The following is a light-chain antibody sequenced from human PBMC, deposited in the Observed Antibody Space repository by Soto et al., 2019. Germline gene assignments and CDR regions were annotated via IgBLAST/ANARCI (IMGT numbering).Light chain of an antibody. CDR1: SSNIGAGYD. CDR3: QSYDSTLSARYV. Sequence: VLTQPPSVSGAPGQRVTISCTGSSSNIGAGYDVHWYQQRPGTAPKPLIFGNINRPSGVPDRFSGSKSGTSASLAITGLQAEDEGDYSCQSYDSTLSARYVFGTGTKVTVL. J-gene: IGLJ1*01. V-gene: IGLV1-40*01. CDR2: GNI.